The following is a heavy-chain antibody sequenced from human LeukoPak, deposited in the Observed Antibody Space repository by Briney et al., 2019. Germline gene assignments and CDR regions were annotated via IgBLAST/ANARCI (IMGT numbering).Heavy chain of an antibody. Sequence: ASVKVSCKASGYTFTSYYMHWVRRAPGQGLEWMGIINPSGGSTSYAQKFQGRVTMTRDTSTGTVYMELSRLRSDDTAVYYCASFGWEGTFDIWGQGTMVTVSS. CDR2: INPSGGST. J-gene: IGHJ3*02. CDR1: GYTFTSYY. D-gene: IGHD1-26*01. CDR3: ASFGWEGTFDI. V-gene: IGHV1-46*01.